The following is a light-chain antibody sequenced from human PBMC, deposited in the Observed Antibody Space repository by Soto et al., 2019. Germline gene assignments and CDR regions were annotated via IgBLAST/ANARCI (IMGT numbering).Light chain of an antibody. Sequence: QSVLTQPPSASGTPGQRVTISCSGSSSNIGSNTVNWYQQLPGTAPKLLIYSNNQRPSGVPDRFSGPNSGTSASLAISELQSEDEADYYCAVWDDSLNGHVFGAGTKVTVL. CDR1: SSNIGSNT. CDR3: AVWDDSLNGHV. V-gene: IGLV1-44*01. J-gene: IGLJ1*01. CDR2: SNN.